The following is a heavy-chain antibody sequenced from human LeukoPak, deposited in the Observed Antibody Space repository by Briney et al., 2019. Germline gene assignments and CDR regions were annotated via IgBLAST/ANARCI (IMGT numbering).Heavy chain of an antibody. V-gene: IGHV4-61*02. CDR3: ARGDVELDY. CDR1: GGSISSGSYY. Sequence: SETLSLTCTVSGGSISSGSYYWSWIRQPAGKGLEWIGRIYTSGSTNCNPSLKSRVTISVDTSKNQFSLKLSSVTAADTAVYYCARGDVELDYWGQGTLVTVSS. D-gene: IGHD1-1*01. J-gene: IGHJ4*02. CDR2: IYTSGST.